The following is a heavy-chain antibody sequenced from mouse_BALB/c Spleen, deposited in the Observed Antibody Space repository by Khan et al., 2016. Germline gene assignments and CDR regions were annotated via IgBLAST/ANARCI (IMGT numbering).Heavy chain of an antibody. J-gene: IGHJ1*01. Sequence: EVELVESGGDLVKPGGSLKLSCAASGFTFSSYAMSWVRQTPEKRLEWVASISSGGSIYYPDSVKGRFTISRDKARNILYLQMTGLRSEVPAMYDYARLLRYWYFDDWGAGTTVTVSS. CDR2: ISSGGSI. CDR1: GFTFSSYA. CDR3: ARLLRYWYFDD. V-gene: IGHV5-6-5*01. D-gene: IGHD1-1*01.